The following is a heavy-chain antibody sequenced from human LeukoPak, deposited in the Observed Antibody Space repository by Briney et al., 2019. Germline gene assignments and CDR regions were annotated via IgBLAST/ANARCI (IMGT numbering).Heavy chain of an antibody. J-gene: IGHJ4*02. CDR3: ASGFWNRHVA. V-gene: IGHV3-15*04. CDR2: IERIADGGST. D-gene: IGHD1/OR15-1a*01. Sequence: GGSLRLSCAASGFTVSSNYMSWVRQAPGKGLEWVGRIERIADGGSTQYAAPVKGRFSISRDDSKDTVYLQMSSLRTWDTAVYYGASGFWNRHVAGGQGSLVTASS. CDR1: GFTVSSNY.